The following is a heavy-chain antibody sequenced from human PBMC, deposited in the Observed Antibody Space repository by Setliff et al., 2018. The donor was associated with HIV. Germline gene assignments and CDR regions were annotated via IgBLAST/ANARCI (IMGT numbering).Heavy chain of an antibody. D-gene: IGHD6-19*01. CDR1: GYTFSSYG. CDR3: ARVPYRSAWFSGGHDAFDV. V-gene: IGHV1-18*01. J-gene: IGHJ3*01. CDR2: ISGYNGNT. Sequence: GASVKVSCKASGYTFSSYGISWVRQAPGQGLEWMGWISGYNGNTKYVQKLQGRVTMTTDTSTRTVYMELRSLRHDDTAEYFCARVPYRSAWFSGGHDAFDVWGQGTM.